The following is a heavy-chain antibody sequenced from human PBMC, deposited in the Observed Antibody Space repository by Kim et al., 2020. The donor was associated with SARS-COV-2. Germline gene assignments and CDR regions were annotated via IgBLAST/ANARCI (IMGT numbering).Heavy chain of an antibody. Sequence: GGSLRLSCAASGFTFSSYAMHWVRQAPGKGLEWVAVISYDGSNKYYADSVKGRFTISRDNSKNTLYLQMNSLRAEDTAVYYCAREEVLSNYFDYWGQGTLVTVSS. D-gene: IGHD2-15*01. CDR1: GFTFSSYA. J-gene: IGHJ4*02. CDR3: AREEVLSNYFDY. V-gene: IGHV3-30-3*01. CDR2: ISYDGSNK.